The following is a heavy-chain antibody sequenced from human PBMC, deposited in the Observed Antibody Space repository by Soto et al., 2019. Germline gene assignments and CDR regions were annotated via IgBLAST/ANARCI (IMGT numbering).Heavy chain of an antibody. CDR3: ARGEQYSERIFDY. D-gene: IGHD1-26*01. CDR1: GDSVSSNSAG. V-gene: IGHV6-1*01. J-gene: IGHJ4*03. Sequence: SQTLSLTCAITGDSVSSNSAGWSWVRQSPSRGHEWLGRTYYRSKWYYEYAVSVRGRITINPDTSKNQYSLQLNSVTPEDTAVYFCARGEQYSERIFDYWGQGTLVTVSS. CDR2: TYYRSKWYY.